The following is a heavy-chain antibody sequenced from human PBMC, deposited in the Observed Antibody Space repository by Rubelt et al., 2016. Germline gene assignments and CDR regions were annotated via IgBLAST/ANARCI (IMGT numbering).Heavy chain of an antibody. CDR3: ARGPDYYGSGSQDY. CDR1: GGSFSGYY. Sequence: QVQLQQWGAGLLKPSETLSLTCAVYGGSFSGYYWSWIRQPPGKGLEWIGEINHSGGTNYNPSLKRRVTISVDTSKNQFSLKLSSVTAADTAVYYCARGPDYYGSGSQDYWGQGTLVTVSS. V-gene: IGHV4-34*01. CDR2: INHSGGT. D-gene: IGHD3-10*01. J-gene: IGHJ4*02.